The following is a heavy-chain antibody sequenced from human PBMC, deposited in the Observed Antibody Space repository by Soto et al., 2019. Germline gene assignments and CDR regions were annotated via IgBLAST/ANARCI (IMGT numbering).Heavy chain of an antibody. CDR2: IILSGNST. Sequence: ASVKVSCKASGHTFTSYYMHWVRQAPGQRLEWKGIIILSGNSTSYAHKFQGRVTMTRDTSTSTVYLELTSLRSEDTAVYYCAKDSGSDCGDDCYLGDAFDIWGQGTMVTVSS. D-gene: IGHD2-21*02. CDR3: AKDSGSDCGDDCYLGDAFDI. V-gene: IGHV1-46*01. J-gene: IGHJ3*02. CDR1: GHTFTSYY.